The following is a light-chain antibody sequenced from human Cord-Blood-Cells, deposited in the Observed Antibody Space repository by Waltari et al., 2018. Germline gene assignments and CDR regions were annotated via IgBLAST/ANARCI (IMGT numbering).Light chain of an antibody. CDR2: EVS. V-gene: IGLV2-23*02. CDR3: CSYAGSSTWV. Sequence: QYAVTHPSDASGSPGWPISLSSTGTSSEVGSYNLGPWYLQHPGKATKLMIYEVSKRPSGVSNRFSGSKSGNTASLTISGLQAEDEADYYCCSYAGSSTWVFGGGTKLTVL. CDR1: SSEVGSYNL. J-gene: IGLJ3*02.